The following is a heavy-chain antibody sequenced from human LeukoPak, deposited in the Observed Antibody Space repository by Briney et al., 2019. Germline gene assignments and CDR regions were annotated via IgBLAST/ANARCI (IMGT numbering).Heavy chain of an antibody. D-gene: IGHD6-13*01. Sequence: SETLSLTCAVSGGSTSSSAWWCWVRQPPGKGLEWIGEIHRSGSTYYNPSLESRLTMSLDKSKNQFSLNLYSVTAADTAVYFCVTGGSSWNEYWGQGTLVTVSS. J-gene: IGHJ4*02. CDR3: VTGGSSWNEY. CDR1: GGSTSSSAW. CDR2: IHRSGST. V-gene: IGHV4-4*02.